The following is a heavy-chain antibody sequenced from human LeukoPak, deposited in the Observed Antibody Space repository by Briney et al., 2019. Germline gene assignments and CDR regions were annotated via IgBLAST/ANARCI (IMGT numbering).Heavy chain of an antibody. V-gene: IGHV3-21*01. CDR2: ISSTSSHT. CDR3: ASQDIVATTGAELDY. CDR1: GFTFSSQA. D-gene: IGHD5-12*01. J-gene: IGHJ4*02. Sequence: GGSLRLSCVASGFTFSSQAMNWVRRAPGKGLEWVSSISSTSSHTYYAESVKGRFTISRDNAKNSLYLQMNSLRAEDTAVYYCASQDIVATTGAELDYWGQGTLVTVSS.